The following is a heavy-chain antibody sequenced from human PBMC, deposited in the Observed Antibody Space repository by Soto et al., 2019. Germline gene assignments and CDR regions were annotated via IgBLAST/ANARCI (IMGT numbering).Heavy chain of an antibody. Sequence: GGSLRLSCAASGFTFSSYAMSWVRQAPGKGLEWVSGISGSGGSTYYADSVKGRFTISRDNSKNTLFLQMNSLRAEDTAVYYCAPDLSAYYSDSTLPIDSWGQGTLVTVPQ. CDR3: APDLSAYYSDSTLPIDS. CDR1: GFTFSSYA. V-gene: IGHV3-23*01. CDR2: ISGSGGST. J-gene: IGHJ4*02. D-gene: IGHD3-22*01.